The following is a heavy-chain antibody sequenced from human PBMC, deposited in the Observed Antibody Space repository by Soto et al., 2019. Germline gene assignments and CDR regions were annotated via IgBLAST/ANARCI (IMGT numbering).Heavy chain of an antibody. J-gene: IGHJ4*02. CDR2: TSSSSSYI. CDR3: ARHFSYGPIDY. Sequence: PXGSLRLSCAASGFTFSSYSMNWVRQAPGKGLEWVSSTSSSSSYIYYADSVKGRFTISRDNAKNSLYLQMNSLRAEDTAVYYCARHFSYGPIDYWGQGTLVTVSS. D-gene: IGHD5-18*01. CDR1: GFTFSSYS. V-gene: IGHV3-21*01.